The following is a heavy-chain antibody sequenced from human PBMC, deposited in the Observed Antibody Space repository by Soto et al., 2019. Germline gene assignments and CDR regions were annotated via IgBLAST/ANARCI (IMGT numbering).Heavy chain of an antibody. V-gene: IGHV1-46*01. CDR1: GYTFSNYY. J-gene: IGHJ4*02. CDR3: AREGATAAKMFDY. D-gene: IGHD2-2*01. CDR2: INPNGDTT. Sequence: ASVKVSCKASGYTFSNYYMHWVRQAPGQGLEWMGGINPNGDTTYYAQKFLGGLTVTRDTSTSTVYMELSSLRSDDTAAYYCAREGATAAKMFDYWGQGTLVTVSS.